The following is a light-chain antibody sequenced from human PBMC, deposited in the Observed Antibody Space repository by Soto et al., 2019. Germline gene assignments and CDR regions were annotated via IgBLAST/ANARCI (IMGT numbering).Light chain of an antibody. Sequence: EIVLTQSPATLSSFPGDRVTLSCRASQYINTRLAWYQHRPGQAPRLLIYQTSIRAAGIPARLSASGSGTDFTLTISDVQPEDFAVYYCQQRSNWPPTFGQGTRLEIK. V-gene: IGKV3-11*01. J-gene: IGKJ5*01. CDR2: QTS. CDR3: QQRSNWPPT. CDR1: QYINTR.